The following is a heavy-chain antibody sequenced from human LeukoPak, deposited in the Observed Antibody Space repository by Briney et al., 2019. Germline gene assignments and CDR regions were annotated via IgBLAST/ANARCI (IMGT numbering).Heavy chain of an antibody. CDR2: INPNSGGT. Sequence: ASVKVSCXASGYTSTGYYMHWVRQAPGQGLEWMGRINPNSGGTNYAQKFQGRVTMTRDTSISTAYMELSRLRSDDTAVYYCARDKRSYFDYWGQGTLVTVSS. CDR3: ARDKRSYFDY. V-gene: IGHV1-2*06. D-gene: IGHD3-10*01. J-gene: IGHJ4*02. CDR1: GYTSTGYY.